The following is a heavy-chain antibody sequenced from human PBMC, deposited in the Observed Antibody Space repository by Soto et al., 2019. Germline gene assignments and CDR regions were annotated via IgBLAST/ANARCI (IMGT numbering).Heavy chain of an antibody. CDR1: GYAFTSYG. V-gene: IGHV1-18*01. Sequence: QAQLVQSGGEVKKPGASVKVSCRASGYAFTSYGYAWMRQAPGQGLEWMGWISAYNGDTNYAQKFQDRVTLTTDTSTTTVHMELRNLGSDDTAVYYCARSGAYCTSITCLFDSFWGLGTLVTVSS. J-gene: IGHJ4*02. CDR2: ISAYNGDT. D-gene: IGHD2-8*01. CDR3: ARSGAYCTSITCLFDSF.